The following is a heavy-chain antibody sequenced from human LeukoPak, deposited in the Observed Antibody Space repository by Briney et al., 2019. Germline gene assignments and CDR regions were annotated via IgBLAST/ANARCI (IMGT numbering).Heavy chain of an antibody. Sequence: PSETLSLTCTVSGGSISNYHWSWFRQPPGTGLKWIGYIEYSGGTTYNSSLKSRVTISVDTSKNQFSLKLSSVTAADTAVYYCARVKYSSGSTSSWFDPWGRGTPVAVSS. D-gene: IGHD3-10*01. CDR2: IEYSGGT. V-gene: IGHV4-59*08. CDR1: GGSISNYH. CDR3: ARVKYSSGSTSSWFDP. J-gene: IGHJ5*02.